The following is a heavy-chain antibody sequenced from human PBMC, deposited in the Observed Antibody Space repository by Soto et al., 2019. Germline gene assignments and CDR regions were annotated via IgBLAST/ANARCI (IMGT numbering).Heavy chain of an antibody. Sequence: ASVKVSCKASGYTFTRSGISWVRQAPGQGLEWMGWISTYNGGTNYAQTFQGRVTMTTDTSTSTVHMEVRSLRSDDTAVYYCAREGVAPYYYSGMDVWGQGTPVTVSS. J-gene: IGHJ6*02. V-gene: IGHV1-18*01. CDR2: ISTYNGGT. CDR3: AREGVAPYYYSGMDV. CDR1: GYTFTRSG. D-gene: IGHD5-12*01.